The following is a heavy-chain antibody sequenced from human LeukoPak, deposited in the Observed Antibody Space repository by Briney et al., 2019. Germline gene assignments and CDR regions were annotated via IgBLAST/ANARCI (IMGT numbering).Heavy chain of an antibody. J-gene: IGHJ4*02. CDR2: IYHSGST. D-gene: IGHD6-13*01. Sequence: PSQTLSLTCTVSGGSLSSGGYYWSWIRQPPGKGLEWIGYIYHSGSTYYNPSLKSRVTISVDRSKNQFSLKLSSVTAADTAVYYCARHYRIAAAAIFDYWGQGTLVTVSS. CDR1: GGSLSSGGYY. V-gene: IGHV4-30-2*01. CDR3: ARHYRIAAAAIFDY.